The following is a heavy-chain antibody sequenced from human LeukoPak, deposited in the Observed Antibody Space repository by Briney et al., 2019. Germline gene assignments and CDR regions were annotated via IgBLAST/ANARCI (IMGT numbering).Heavy chain of an antibody. V-gene: IGHV4-59*01. J-gene: IGHJ2*01. CDR1: GGSISSYY. D-gene: IGHD1-26*01. CDR3: ARGSNSGGYIGGL. Sequence: SSETLSLTCTVSGGSISSYYWSWFRQPPGKGLEWIGHIYYSGSTNYNPSLKSRVTISVDTSKNQFSLKLSSVTDADTAVYYCARGSNSGGYIGGLWGRGTLVTVSS. CDR2: IYYSGST.